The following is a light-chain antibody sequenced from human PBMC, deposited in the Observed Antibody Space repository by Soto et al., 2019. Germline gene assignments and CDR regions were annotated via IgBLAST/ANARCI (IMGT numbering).Light chain of an antibody. CDR3: QQYGSSWT. Sequence: GLKQSPGTLSLYQGERATLSCRASQSVSSSYLAWYQQKPGQAPRLLIYGASSRATGIPDRFSGSGSGTDFTLTISRLEPEDFAVYYCQQYGSSWTFGQGGKVDIK. J-gene: IGKJ1*01. CDR1: QSVSSSY. V-gene: IGKV3-20*01. CDR2: GAS.